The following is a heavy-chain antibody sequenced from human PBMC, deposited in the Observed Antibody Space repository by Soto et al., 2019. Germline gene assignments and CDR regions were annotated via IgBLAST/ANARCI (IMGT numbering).Heavy chain of an antibody. CDR2: MNPNSGNT. V-gene: IGHV1-8*01. D-gene: IGHD6-19*01. CDR1: GYTFTSYD. J-gene: IGHJ6*03. Sequence: ASVKVSCKASGYTFTSYDINWVRQATGQGLEWMGWMNPNSGNTGYAQKFQGRVTMTRNTSISTAYMELSSLRSEDTAVYYCARAGLYLITPHYMDVWSKGTTVTVSS. CDR3: ARAGLYLITPHYMDV.